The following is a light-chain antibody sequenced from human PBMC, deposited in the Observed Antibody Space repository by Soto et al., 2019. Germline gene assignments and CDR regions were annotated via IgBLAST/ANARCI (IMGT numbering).Light chain of an antibody. J-gene: IGKJ5*01. CDR1: QCISSY. CDR3: QQLKTYPIT. V-gene: IGKV1-9*01. Sequence: IQLTQSPSSLSASVGDRVTITCRASQCISSYLAWYQQKPGKAPKLLIYGASTLEGGVPFRFSGSGSGTDFTLIISSVQPEDFATYYCQQLKTYPITFGPWTRLEIK. CDR2: GAS.